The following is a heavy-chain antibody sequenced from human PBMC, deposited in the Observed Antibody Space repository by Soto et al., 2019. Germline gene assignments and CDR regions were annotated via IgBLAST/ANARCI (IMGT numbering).Heavy chain of an antibody. V-gene: IGHV6-1*01. D-gene: IGHD2-21*02. CDR3: TKQKGDSRTYKGMDD. Sequence: PSQTLSLTCAISGDSVSSNSAAWNWIRQSPSRGLEWLGRAYYRSQWYYDSAVSVRSRITVIPDTSKNQFSLQLNSVTPEDTAVNYCTKQKGDSRTYKGMDDWGRGTTVTVSS. CDR1: GDSVSSNSAA. CDR2: AYYRSQWYY. J-gene: IGHJ6*02.